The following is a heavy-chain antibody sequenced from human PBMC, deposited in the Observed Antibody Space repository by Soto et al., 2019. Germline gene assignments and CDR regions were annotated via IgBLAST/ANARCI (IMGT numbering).Heavy chain of an antibody. CDR3: ARDRADYYYGSGPFDP. J-gene: IGHJ5*02. D-gene: IGHD3-10*01. CDR1: GFTFSSYA. CDR2: ISYDGSNK. Sequence: QVQLVESGGGVVQPGSSLRLSCAASGFTFSSYAMHWVRQAPGKGLEWVAVISYDGSNKYYADSVKGRFTISRDNSKNTLYLQMNGLRAEDTAEYYCARDRADYYYGSGPFDPWGQGTLVTVSS. V-gene: IGHV3-30-3*01.